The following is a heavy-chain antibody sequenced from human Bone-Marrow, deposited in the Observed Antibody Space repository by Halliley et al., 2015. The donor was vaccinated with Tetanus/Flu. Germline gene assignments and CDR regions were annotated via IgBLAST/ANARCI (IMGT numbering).Heavy chain of an antibody. CDR2: YQSGST. V-gene: IGHV4-4*02. Sequence: YQSGSTIYNPSLKSRVTISLDKSKNQFSLNLSSVTAADTAVYYCAGLYNSGWYDEGSSFWFDPWGQGMLVTVSS. J-gene: IGHJ5*02. D-gene: IGHD6-19*01. CDR3: AGLYNSGWYDEGSSFWFDP.